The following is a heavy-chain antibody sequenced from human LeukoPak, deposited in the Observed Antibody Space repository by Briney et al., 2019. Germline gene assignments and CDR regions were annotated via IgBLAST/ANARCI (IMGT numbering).Heavy chain of an antibody. CDR2: IYPGDSDT. V-gene: IGHV5-51*01. CDR1: GYSFTSYW. D-gene: IGHD6-13*01. J-gene: IGHJ6*02. CDR3: ARSPAIAAAGTQKYYYYYGMDV. Sequence: GESLKISCKGSGYSFTSYWIGWVRQMPGKGLVWMGIIYPGDSDTRYSPSFQGQVTISADKSISTAYLQWSSLKASDTAMYYCARSPAIAAAGTQKYYYYYGMDVWGQGTTVTVSS.